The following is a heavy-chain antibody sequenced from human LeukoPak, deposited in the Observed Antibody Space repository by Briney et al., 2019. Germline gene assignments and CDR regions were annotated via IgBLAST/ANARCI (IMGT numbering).Heavy chain of an antibody. CDR3: ARGNKRITIFGVVVVYYFDY. D-gene: IGHD3-3*01. CDR1: GYTFTSYD. J-gene: IGHJ4*02. CDR2: MNPNSRNT. V-gene: IGHV1-8*03. Sequence: GASVKVSCKASGYTFTSYDINWVRQATGQGLEWMGWMNPNSRNTGYAQKFQGRVTITRNTSISTAYMELSSLRSEDTAVYYCARGNKRITIFGVVVVYYFDYWGQGTLVTVSS.